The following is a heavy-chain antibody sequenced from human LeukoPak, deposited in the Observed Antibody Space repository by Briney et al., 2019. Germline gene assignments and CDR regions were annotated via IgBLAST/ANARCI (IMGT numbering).Heavy chain of an antibody. CDR2: INPNSGGT. Sequence: ASVKVSCKASGYTFTGYYMHWVRQSPGQGLEWMGWINPNSGGTNYAQKFQGRVTMTRDTSISTAYMELSRLRSDDTAVYYCARSVVGASARFDYWGQRTLVTVSS. J-gene: IGHJ4*02. V-gene: IGHV1-2*02. CDR3: ARSVVGASARFDY. D-gene: IGHD1-26*01. CDR1: GYTFTGYY.